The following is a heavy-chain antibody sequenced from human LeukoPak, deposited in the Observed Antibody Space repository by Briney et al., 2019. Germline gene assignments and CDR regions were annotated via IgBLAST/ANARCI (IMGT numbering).Heavy chain of an antibody. CDR2: INNSGST. V-gene: IGHV4-34*01. CDR3: VRDIAAAGGFDY. D-gene: IGHD6-13*01. Sequence: KPSETLSLTCGVYGGSFSGYYWSWIRQPPGKGLEWIGEINNSGSTNYNPSLKSRVTISVDTSKNQFSLKLSSATAADTAVYYCVRDIAAAGGFDYWGQGTLVTVSS. CDR1: GGSFSGYY. J-gene: IGHJ4*02.